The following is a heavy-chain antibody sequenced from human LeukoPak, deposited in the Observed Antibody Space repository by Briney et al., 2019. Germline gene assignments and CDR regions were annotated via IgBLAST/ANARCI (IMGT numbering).Heavy chain of an antibody. Sequence: GGSLRLSCAASGFSFSTYGMTWVRQAPGKGLEWVSAFTGSGGSTYYADSVKGRFTISRDNSKNTLYLQMNSLRAEDTAVYYCARRAGAYSHPYDYWGQGTLVTVSS. CDR2: FTGSGGST. J-gene: IGHJ4*02. CDR3: ARRAGAYSHPYDY. CDR1: GFSFSTYG. V-gene: IGHV3-23*01. D-gene: IGHD4/OR15-4a*01.